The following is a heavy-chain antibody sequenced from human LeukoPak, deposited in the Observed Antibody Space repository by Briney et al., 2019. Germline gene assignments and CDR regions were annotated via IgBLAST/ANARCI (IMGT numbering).Heavy chain of an antibody. CDR2: IDHSGST. J-gene: IGHJ3*02. V-gene: IGHV4-4*02. CDR3: AGTMINTDAFDI. D-gene: IGHD3-22*01. Sequence: SETLSLTCAVSGGSIINSNWWSWVRQPPGKGLEWIGEIDHSGSTSYNPSLKSRVTMSVDRSQNQFSLKLSSVTAADTAVYYCAGTMINTDAFDIWGQGTMVTVSS. CDR1: GGSIINSNW.